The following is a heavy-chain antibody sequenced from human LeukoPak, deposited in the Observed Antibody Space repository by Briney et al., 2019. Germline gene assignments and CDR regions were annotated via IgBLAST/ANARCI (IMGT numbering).Heavy chain of an antibody. CDR3: ARGQSMAGTEVDY. CDR2: ISGSDDRT. J-gene: IGHJ4*02. D-gene: IGHD6-19*01. V-gene: IGHV3-23*01. CDR1: GFTFSTYA. Sequence: GGSLRLSCAASGFTFSTYAMSWVRQAPGKGLEWVSAISGSDDRTWYADSVKGRFTISRDNAKNSLYLQMNSLRAEDTAVYYCARGQSMAGTEVDYWGRGTLVTVSS.